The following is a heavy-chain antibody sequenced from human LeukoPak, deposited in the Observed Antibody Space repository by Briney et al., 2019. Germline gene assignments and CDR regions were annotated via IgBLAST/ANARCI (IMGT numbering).Heavy chain of an antibody. D-gene: IGHD5-24*01. CDR1: GGSISSYY. J-gene: IGHJ4*02. CDR3: ARVGRDGYLDY. CDR2: VYYSGST. V-gene: IGHV4-59*01. Sequence: TSETLSLTCTVSGGSISSYYWSWNRQPPGKGLEWIGYVYYSGSTNYNPSLKSRVTISVDTSKNQFSLKLSSVTAADTAVYYCARVGRDGYLDYWGQGTLVTVSS.